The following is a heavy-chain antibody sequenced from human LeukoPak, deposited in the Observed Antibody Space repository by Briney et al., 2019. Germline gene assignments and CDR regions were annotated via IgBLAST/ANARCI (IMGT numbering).Heavy chain of an antibody. CDR1: GFTFSSYA. CDR2: ISYDGSNK. Sequence: GRSLRLSCAASGFTFSSYAMHWVRQAPGKGLEWVAVISYDGSNKYYADSVKGRFTISRDNSKNTLYLQMNSLRAEDTAVYYCARDWCSGGSCYTLDYWGQGTLVTVSS. CDR3: ARDWCSGGSCYTLDY. J-gene: IGHJ4*02. V-gene: IGHV3-30*04. D-gene: IGHD2-15*01.